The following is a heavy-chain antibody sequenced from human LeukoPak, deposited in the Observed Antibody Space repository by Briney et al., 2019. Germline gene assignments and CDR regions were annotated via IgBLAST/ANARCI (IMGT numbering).Heavy chain of an antibody. V-gene: IGHV4-34*01. Sequence: SETLSLTCAVYGGSFSGYYWSWIRQPPGKGLEWIGEINHSGSTNYNPSLKSRVTISVDTSKNQFSLKLSSVTAADTAVYYCATLPRDYWGQGTLVTVSS. J-gene: IGHJ4*02. CDR1: GGSFSGYY. CDR2: INHSGST. CDR3: ATLPRDY.